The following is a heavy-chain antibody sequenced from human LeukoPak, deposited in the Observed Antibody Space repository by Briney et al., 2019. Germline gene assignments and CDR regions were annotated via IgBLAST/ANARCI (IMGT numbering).Heavy chain of an antibody. CDR2: ISSSGSNI. CDR3: ARGDTIFGVVDY. CDR1: GFTFSHYY. Sequence: GGSLRLSCAASGFTFSHYYMSWIRQAPGKGLEWVSYISSSGSNIYYADSVKGRFTISRDNAKNSLYLQMNSLRAEDTAVYYCARGDTIFGVVDYWGQGTLVTVSS. J-gene: IGHJ4*02. D-gene: IGHD3-3*01. V-gene: IGHV3-11*01.